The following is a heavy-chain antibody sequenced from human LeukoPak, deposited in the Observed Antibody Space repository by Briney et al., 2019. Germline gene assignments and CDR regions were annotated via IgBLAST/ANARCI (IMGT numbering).Heavy chain of an antibody. V-gene: IGHV1-46*01. J-gene: IGHJ3*02. CDR2: INPSGGST. CDR3: ARRSAMIVVGANAFDI. Sequence: GASVKVSCKASGYTFTSYYMHWVRQAPGQGLEWMGIINPSGGSTSYAQKFQGRVTMTRDMSTSTVYMELSSLRSEDTAVYYCARRSAMIVVGANAFDIWGQGTMVTVSS. CDR1: GYTFTSYY. D-gene: IGHD3-22*01.